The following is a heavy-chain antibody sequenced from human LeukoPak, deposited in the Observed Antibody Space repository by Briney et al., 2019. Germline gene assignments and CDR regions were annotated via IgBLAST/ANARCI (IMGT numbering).Heavy chain of an antibody. Sequence: SETLSLTCAVYGGSFSGYYWSWIRQPPGKGLEWIGEINHSGSTNYNPSLKSRVTISGDTSKNQFSLKLSSVTAADTAVYYCARVSAVTTLTYYYMDVWGKGTTVTVSS. CDR2: INHSGST. J-gene: IGHJ6*03. D-gene: IGHD4-11*01. V-gene: IGHV4-34*01. CDR3: ARVSAVTTLTYYYMDV. CDR1: GGSFSGYY.